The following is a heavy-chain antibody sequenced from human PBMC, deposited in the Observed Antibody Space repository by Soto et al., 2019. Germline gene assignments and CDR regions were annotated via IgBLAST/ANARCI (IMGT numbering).Heavy chain of an antibody. CDR1: GFSLSTSGVG. CDR2: IYWDDDK. J-gene: IGHJ5*02. CDR3: AHRRTLVTTGLDWFDP. Sequence: QITLKESGPTLVKPTQTLTLTCTFSGFSLSTSGVGVGWIRQPPGKALEWLALIYWDDDKRYSPSLKSRLTITKDTSKTQVVLTMNNMDPVDTATYYCAHRRTLVTTGLDWFDPWGQGTLVTVSS. V-gene: IGHV2-5*02. D-gene: IGHD4-4*01.